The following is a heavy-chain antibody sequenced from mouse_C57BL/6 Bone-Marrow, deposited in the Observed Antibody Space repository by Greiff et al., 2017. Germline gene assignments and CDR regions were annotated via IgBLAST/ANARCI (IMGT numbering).Heavy chain of an antibody. Sequence: QVQLQQSGAELVKPGASVKLSCKASGYTFTSYWMHWVKQRPGQGLEWIGMIHPNSGSTNYNEKFKSKATLTVDKSSSTAYMQLSSLTSEDSAVYYCARRYYGSSDYWGQGTTLTVSS. V-gene: IGHV1-64*01. J-gene: IGHJ2*01. CDR1: GYTFTSYW. CDR3: ARRYYGSSDY. D-gene: IGHD1-1*01. CDR2: IHPNSGST.